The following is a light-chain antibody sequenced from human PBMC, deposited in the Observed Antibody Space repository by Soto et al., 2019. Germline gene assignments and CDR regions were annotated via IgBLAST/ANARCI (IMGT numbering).Light chain of an antibody. CDR3: QQASSFPLT. CDR1: QPISSW. Sequence: IQMTQSPSSVSASVGDRVTITCRASQPISSWLAWYQQKPGQPPNLLIYSASTLRSGVPSRFSGSESGKLFTLTITNLQPEDFATYYCQQASSFPLTFGGGTKVEV. V-gene: IGKV1-12*01. J-gene: IGKJ4*01. CDR2: SAS.